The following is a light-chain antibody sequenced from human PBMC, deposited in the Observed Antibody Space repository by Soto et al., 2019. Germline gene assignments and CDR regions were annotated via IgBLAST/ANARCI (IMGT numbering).Light chain of an antibody. CDR1: QSVDST. J-gene: IGKJ1*01. CDR3: QHYSTGLWT. Sequence: EIVMTQSPATLSVSPGERATLSCRASQSVDSTLAWYQQKPGQGPRLLIYGASSRATGIPARFSGSGSGTEVTLTISSLQSEDWAVYYGQHYSTGLWTFGQGTKVEIK. CDR2: GAS. V-gene: IGKV3-15*01.